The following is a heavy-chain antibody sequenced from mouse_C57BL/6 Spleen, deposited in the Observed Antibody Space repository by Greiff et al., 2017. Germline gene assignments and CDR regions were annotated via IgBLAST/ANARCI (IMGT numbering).Heavy chain of an antibody. CDR1: GYTFTSYW. CDR3: ARRGSSGSNY. J-gene: IGHJ2*01. Sequence: QVQLQQPGAELVRPGSSVKLSCKASGYTFTSYWMDWVKQRPGQGLAWIGNIYPSDSETHYNQKFKDKATLTVDKSSSTAYMQLSSLTAEDSAVYYCARRGSSGSNYWGKGTTLTVSA. CDR2: IYPSDSET. V-gene: IGHV1-61*01. D-gene: IGHD3-2*02.